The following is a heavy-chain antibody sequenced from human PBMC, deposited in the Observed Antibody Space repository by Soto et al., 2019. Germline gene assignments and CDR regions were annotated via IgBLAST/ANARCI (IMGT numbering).Heavy chain of an antibody. D-gene: IGHD6-13*01. CDR1: GGSSSSYY. V-gene: IGHV4-59*01. CDR3: ARDVVAAAGINWFDP. J-gene: IGHJ5*02. CDR2: IYYSGST. Sequence: SETLSLTCTVSGGSSSSYYWSWIRQPPGKGLEWIGYIYYSGSTNYNPSLKSRVTISVDTSKNQFSLKLSSVTAADTAVYYCARDVVAAAGINWFDPWGQGTLVTVSS.